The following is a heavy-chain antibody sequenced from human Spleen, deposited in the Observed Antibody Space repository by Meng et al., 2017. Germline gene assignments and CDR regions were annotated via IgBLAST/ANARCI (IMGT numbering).Heavy chain of an antibody. Sequence: EVQMVESGGGLVQPGGSLRLSCVASGFTISTYWLHWVRQAPGKGRVWVSRTSRDGSDTVYADSVEGRFTMSRDNAKNTLYLQMNSLRAEDTAVYYCAAAWELLPPGYWGQGTLVTVSS. V-gene: IGHV3-74*01. D-gene: IGHD1-26*01. CDR2: TSRDGSDT. CDR1: GFTISTYW. CDR3: AAAWELLPPGY. J-gene: IGHJ4*02.